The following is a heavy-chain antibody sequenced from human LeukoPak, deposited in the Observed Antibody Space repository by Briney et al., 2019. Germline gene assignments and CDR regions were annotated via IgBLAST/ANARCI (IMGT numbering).Heavy chain of an antibody. CDR2: INPNSGGT. V-gene: IGHV1-2*02. D-gene: IGHD2-15*01. Sequence: ASVKVSCKASGYTFTGYYMHWVRQAPGQGLEWMGWINPNSGGTNYAQKFQGRVTMTRDTSTSTAYMELSRLRSDDTAVYYCARGLPRYCSGGSCYSRWFDPWGQGTLVTVSS. CDR1: GYTFTGYY. CDR3: ARGLPRYCSGGSCYSRWFDP. J-gene: IGHJ5*02.